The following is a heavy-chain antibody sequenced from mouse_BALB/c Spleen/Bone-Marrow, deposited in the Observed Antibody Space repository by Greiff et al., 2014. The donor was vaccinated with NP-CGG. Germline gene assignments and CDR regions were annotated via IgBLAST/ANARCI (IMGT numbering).Heavy chain of an antibody. V-gene: IGHV1-87*01. Sequence: QVTLKESGAELARPGASVKLSCKASGYTFTSYWMQWVKQRPGQGLEWIGAIYPGDGDTRYTQKFKGKATLTADKSSSTAYMQLSSLASEDSAVYYCARTGAYYGSMDYWGQGTSVTVSS. CDR2: IYPGDGDT. J-gene: IGHJ4*01. CDR1: GYTFTSYW. D-gene: IGHD2-10*01. CDR3: ARTGAYYGSMDY.